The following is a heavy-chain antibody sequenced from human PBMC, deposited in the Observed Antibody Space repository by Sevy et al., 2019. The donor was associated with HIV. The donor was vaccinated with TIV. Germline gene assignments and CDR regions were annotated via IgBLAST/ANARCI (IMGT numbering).Heavy chain of an antibody. V-gene: IGHV3-7*01. J-gene: IGHJ4*02. Sequence: GGSLRLSCAASGLTFSSYWMSWVRQAPGKGLEWVANIKQEGSEKYYVDSVKGRFTISRDNAKNSLYLQMNSLRAEDTTVYYCAIGYSGYDGSYWVQGTLVTVSS. CDR2: IKQEGSEK. D-gene: IGHD5-12*01. CDR3: AIGYSGYDGSY. CDR1: GLTFSSYW.